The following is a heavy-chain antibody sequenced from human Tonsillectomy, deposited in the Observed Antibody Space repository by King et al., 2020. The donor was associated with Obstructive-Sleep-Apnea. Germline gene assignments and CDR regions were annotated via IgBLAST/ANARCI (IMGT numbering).Heavy chain of an antibody. CDR1: GGSISSGGYY. J-gene: IGHJ4*02. D-gene: IGHD5-18*01. Sequence: QLQESGPGLVKPSQTLSLTCTVSGGSISSGGYYWSCIRQHPWKGLVWIGYIYYSGRTYYNPSLKSRVTISVDTSKNHFSLKLSSVTAADTAVYYCARDLDGYGYFDYWGQGTLVTVSS. V-gene: IGHV4-31*03. CDR2: IYYSGRT. CDR3: ARDLDGYGYFDY.